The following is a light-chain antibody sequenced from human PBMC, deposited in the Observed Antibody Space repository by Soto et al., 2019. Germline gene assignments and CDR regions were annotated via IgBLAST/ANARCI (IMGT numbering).Light chain of an antibody. J-gene: IGKJ1*01. CDR2: AAS. Sequence: AIQVTQSPSSLSASVGDRVTITCRASQGIGNDLGWYQQKPGKAPKLLIYAASNLQSGVPSRFSGSGSGTDFTLTISSLQPEDFATYYCLQDYNYPLTFGQGTKVDIK. V-gene: IGKV1-6*01. CDR3: LQDYNYPLT. CDR1: QGIGND.